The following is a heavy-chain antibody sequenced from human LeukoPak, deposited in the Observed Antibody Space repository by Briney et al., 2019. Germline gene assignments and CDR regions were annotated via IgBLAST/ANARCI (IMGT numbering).Heavy chain of an antibody. J-gene: IGHJ4*02. CDR1: GYTFTSYA. Sequence: EASVKVSCKASGYTFTSYAMHWVRQAPGQRLEWMGWSNAGNGNTKYSQEFQGRVTITRDTFASTAYMELSSLRSEDTAVYYCARGGRDNWNYGNYWGQGTLVTVSS. CDR3: ARGGRDNWNYGNY. D-gene: IGHD1-7*01. V-gene: IGHV1-3*02. CDR2: SNAGNGNT.